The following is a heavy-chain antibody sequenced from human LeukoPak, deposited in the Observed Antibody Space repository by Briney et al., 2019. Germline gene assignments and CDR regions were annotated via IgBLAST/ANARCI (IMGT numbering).Heavy chain of an antibody. Sequence: PGRSMRLSCTPYGLALSVYAMSWLRQPPGKGLEWVSTINTHRGTTSYSASVRGRLTISRDISKNTLYLQLNTLRADDPATYYCAKPISGGLAVTADWFHPWGQGTLVVVSS. CDR3: AKPISGGLAVTADWFHP. CDR1: GLALSVYA. V-gene: IGHV3-23*01. D-gene: IGHD6-19*01. J-gene: IGHJ5*01. CDR2: INTHRGTT.